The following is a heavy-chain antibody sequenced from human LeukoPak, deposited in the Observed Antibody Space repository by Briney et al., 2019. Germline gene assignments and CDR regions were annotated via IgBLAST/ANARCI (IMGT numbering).Heavy chain of an antibody. D-gene: IGHD1-26*01. CDR3: AKGGKWDVTPFDY. CDR2: ISGSGVST. Sequence: GGSLRLSCAASGFTFSSYVMSWVRQAPGEGLEWVSVISGSGVSTYYADSVKGRFTISRDNSKNTLYLQVNSLRAEDTAVYYCAKGGKWDVTPFDYWGQGTLVTVSS. CDR1: GFTFSSYV. V-gene: IGHV3-23*01. J-gene: IGHJ4*02.